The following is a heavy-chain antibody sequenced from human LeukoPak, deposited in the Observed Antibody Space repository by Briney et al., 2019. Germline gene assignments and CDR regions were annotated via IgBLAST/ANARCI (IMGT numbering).Heavy chain of an antibody. CDR2: INWSGGTT. J-gene: IGHJ6*03. CDR3: ARERFGSDYYLDV. V-gene: IGHV3-20*04. CDR1: GFTFDECG. D-gene: IGHD3-10*01. Sequence: PGESLRLSCAASGFTFDECGMSWVRQAPGKGLEWVSGINWSGGTTVFAESVKGRFTVSRDNAKNSLYLQVNSLRVDDTALYYCARERFGSDYYLDVWGEGTTVTVSS.